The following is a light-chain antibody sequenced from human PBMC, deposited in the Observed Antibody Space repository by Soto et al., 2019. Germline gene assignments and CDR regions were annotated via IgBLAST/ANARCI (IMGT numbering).Light chain of an antibody. CDR2: DAS. CDR3: QQLGSAPRT. CDR1: ESVSSNY. V-gene: IGKV3-20*01. J-gene: IGKJ1*01. Sequence: DIVLTQSPGTLPLSPGERDTLTCTASESVSSNYLAWYQQKPGQAPRLLIYDASSRATGIPDRFSGSGSGTDFTLTISRLEPEDWAVDDCQQLGSAPRTFGPGTKVDIK.